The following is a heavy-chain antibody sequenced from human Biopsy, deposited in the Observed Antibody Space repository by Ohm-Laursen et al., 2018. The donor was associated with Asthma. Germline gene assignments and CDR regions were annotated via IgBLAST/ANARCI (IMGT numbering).Heavy chain of an antibody. CDR2: TNERGVT. CDR3: ARGPELDV. Sequence: TLSLTCDVYPESFSGFFWTWIRQSPGKGLEWIGETNERGVTNNNPSLKSRVIISIDTYWNRVSLKLTSVTAADTAVYYCARGPELDVWGQGTTVTVSS. CDR1: PESFSGFF. J-gene: IGHJ6*02. V-gene: IGHV4-34*01.